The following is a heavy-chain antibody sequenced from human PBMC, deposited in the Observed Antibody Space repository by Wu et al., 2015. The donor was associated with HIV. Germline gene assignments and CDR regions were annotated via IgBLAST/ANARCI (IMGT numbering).Heavy chain of an antibody. CDR2: MNPNSGNT. J-gene: IGHJ5*02. CDR1: GYTFTSYD. Sequence: QVQLVQSGAEVKKPGASVKVSCKASGYTFTSYDINWVRQATGQGLEWMGWMNPNSGNTGYAQKFQGRVTMTRNTSISTAYMELSSLRSEDTAVYYCARVNYYGSGSFLWFDPWGQGTLVTVSS. CDR3: ARVNYYGSGSFLWFDP. V-gene: IGHV1-8*01. D-gene: IGHD3-10*01.